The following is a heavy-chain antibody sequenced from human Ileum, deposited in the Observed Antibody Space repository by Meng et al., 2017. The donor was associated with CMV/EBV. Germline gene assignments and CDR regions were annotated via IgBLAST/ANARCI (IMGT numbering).Heavy chain of an antibody. CDR1: GGSLGSSDYY. Sequence: QVQLQEAGPGLVKPSETLSLTCTVSGGSLGSSDYYWGWIRQPPGKGLEWIATIYYSGSTYHNPSLKTPVTISVDTSKNQFSLRLSSVTAADTAVYYCAGGIKTGIVDYWGQGTLVTVSS. CDR2: IYYSGST. CDR3: AGGIKTGIVDY. J-gene: IGHJ4*02. V-gene: IGHV4-39*07. D-gene: IGHD3-9*01.